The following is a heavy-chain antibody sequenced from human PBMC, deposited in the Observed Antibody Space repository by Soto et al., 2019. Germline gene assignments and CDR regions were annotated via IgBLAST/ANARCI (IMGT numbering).Heavy chain of an antibody. CDR1: GASFSGYF. D-gene: IGHD3-10*01. J-gene: IGHJ4*02. CDR2: INHSGIT. V-gene: IGHV4-34*01. Sequence: SETLSLTCAVYGASFSGYFCSWIRQPPGKGLEWIGEINHSGITKYNPSLKSRVTISGDTSRDQFSLKLGSVTAADTAVYYCAFSTMVQTRDLAYWGRGTLVT. CDR3: AFSTMVQTRDLAY.